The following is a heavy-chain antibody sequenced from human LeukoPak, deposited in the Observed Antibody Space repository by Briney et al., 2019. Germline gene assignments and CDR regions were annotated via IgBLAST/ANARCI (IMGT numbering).Heavy chain of an antibody. CDR1: GFTFSNYW. CDR2: IYSDGST. Sequence: GGSLRLSCAASGFTFSNYWMTWVRQAPGKGLEWVSVIYSDGSTYYADSVKGRFTISRDNSKNTLYLQMNSLRAEDTAVYYCAVPAGLLWFGELFTEDYWGQGTLVTVSS. CDR3: AVPAGLLWFGELFTEDY. J-gene: IGHJ4*02. D-gene: IGHD3-10*01. V-gene: IGHV3-66*01.